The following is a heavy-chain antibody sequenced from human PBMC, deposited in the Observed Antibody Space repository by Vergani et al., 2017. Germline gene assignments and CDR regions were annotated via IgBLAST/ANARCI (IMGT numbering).Heavy chain of an antibody. CDR2: ISGSGDST. Sequence: VQLLESGGGLLQPGGSLRLSCAASGFTFTSYAMSWVRQAPGKGLEWVSAISGSGDSTYYADSVKGRFTISRDNSKNTLYLQMNSLRAEDTAVYYCAKGNKRYQLHFDYWGQGTLVTVSS. CDR3: AKGNKRYQLHFDY. J-gene: IGHJ4*02. D-gene: IGHD2-2*01. V-gene: IGHV3-23*01. CDR1: GFTFTSYA.